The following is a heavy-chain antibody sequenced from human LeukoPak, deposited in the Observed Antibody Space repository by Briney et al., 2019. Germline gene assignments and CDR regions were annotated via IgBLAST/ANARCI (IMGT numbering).Heavy chain of an antibody. CDR3: AIYTGYSSSWYVGYFDY. Sequence: SETLSLTCTLSVGSLSIFHWSCIRHTPQKRRECIGYIKNSGSSKQNPSLNSRVTISVDTSKNQFSLKLSSVPGAGTAVYYCAIYTGYSSSWYVGYFDYWGQGTLVTVSS. CDR1: VGSLSIFH. V-gene: IGHV4-59*08. J-gene: IGHJ4*02. D-gene: IGHD6-13*01. CDR2: IKNSGSS.